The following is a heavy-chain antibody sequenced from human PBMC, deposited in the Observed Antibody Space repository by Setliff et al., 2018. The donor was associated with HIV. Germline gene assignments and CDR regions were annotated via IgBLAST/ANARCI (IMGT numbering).Heavy chain of an antibody. D-gene: IGHD3-22*01. CDR3: ARETQTEYDSSGYYPDY. Sequence: LSLTCAVYGGSFSGYYWSWIRQPPGKGLEWIGYISSSSSYTNYADSVKGRFTISRDNAKNSLYLQMNSLRAEDTAVYYCARETQTEYDSSGYYPDYWGQGTLVTVSS. V-gene: IGHV3-11*05. CDR2: ISSSSSYT. CDR1: GGSFSGYY. J-gene: IGHJ4*02.